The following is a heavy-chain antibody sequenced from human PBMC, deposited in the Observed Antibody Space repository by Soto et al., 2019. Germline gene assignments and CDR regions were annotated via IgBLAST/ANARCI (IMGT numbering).Heavy chain of an antibody. D-gene: IGHD3-3*01. CDR1: GFTFSSYG. CDR2: TSYDGSKK. V-gene: IGHV3-30*18. CDR3: AKELGLWSGYLDAFDI. J-gene: IGHJ3*02. Sequence: QVQLVESGGGVVQPGRSRRLSCAASGFTFSSYGMHWVRQSPGKGLEWVAVTSYDGSKKYYGDFVKGRFTISRDNSKNTLYLQMDSLSAEDTAVYYCAKELGLWSGYLDAFDIWGQGIMVTVSS.